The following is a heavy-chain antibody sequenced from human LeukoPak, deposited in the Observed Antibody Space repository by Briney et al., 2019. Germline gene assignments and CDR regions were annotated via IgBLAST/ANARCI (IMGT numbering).Heavy chain of an antibody. CDR3: ARRGYDSEYFDY. CDR2: IYTGDSNT. D-gene: IGHD5-12*01. CDR1: GYSSTNYW. V-gene: IGHV5-51*01. Sequence: APPLFSSYASGYSSTNYWVASVRQMPAKRLEWIGIIYTGDSNTRYSPPFQGQVTISADRSISTAYLQWSSLKTSDTAMYYCARRGYDSEYFDYWGQGTLVSVSS. J-gene: IGHJ4*02.